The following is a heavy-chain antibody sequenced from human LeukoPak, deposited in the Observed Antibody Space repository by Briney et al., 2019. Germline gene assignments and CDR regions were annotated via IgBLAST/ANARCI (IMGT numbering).Heavy chain of an antibody. V-gene: IGHV3-74*01. CDR2: INSDGSST. Sequence: GSLRLSCAASGFTFSSYWMHWVRQAPGKGLVWVSRINSDGSSTSYADSVKGRFTISRDNAKNTLYLQMNSLRAEDTAVYYCARVIAVAGFDYWGQGTLVTVSS. CDR3: ARVIAVAGFDY. CDR1: GFTFSSYW. J-gene: IGHJ4*02. D-gene: IGHD6-19*01.